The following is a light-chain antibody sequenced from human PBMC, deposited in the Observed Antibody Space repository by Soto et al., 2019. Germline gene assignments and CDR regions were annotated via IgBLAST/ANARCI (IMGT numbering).Light chain of an antibody. CDR1: SGDVGGYNY. CDR3: SSYGGSNNLI. CDR2: DVS. J-gene: IGLJ2*01. V-gene: IGLV2-8*01. Sequence: QSVLTQPPSASGSPGQSVTISCTGTSGDVGGYNYVSWYQQHPGKAPKLMIYDVSKRPSGVPDRFSGSKSANTASLTVSGLQAEDEADYYCSSYGGSNNLIFGGGTKLTVL.